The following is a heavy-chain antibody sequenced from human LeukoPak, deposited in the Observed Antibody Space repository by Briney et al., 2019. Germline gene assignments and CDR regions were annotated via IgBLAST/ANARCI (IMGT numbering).Heavy chain of an antibody. CDR2: ISGSGGST. J-gene: IGHJ1*01. CDR1: GFTISSYA. CDR3: ARGPNFGSGCYRPVVYFQH. V-gene: IGHV3-23*01. D-gene: IGHD6-19*01. Sequence: GGSLRLSCAASGFTISSYAMSWVRQARGKGLEWVSAISGSGGSTYYADSVKGRFTISRDNSKNTLYLQMNSLRAEDTAVYYCARGPNFGSGCYRPVVYFQHWGQGTLVTVSS.